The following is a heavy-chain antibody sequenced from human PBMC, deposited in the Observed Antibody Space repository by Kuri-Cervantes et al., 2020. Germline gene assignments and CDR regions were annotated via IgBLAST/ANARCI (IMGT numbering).Heavy chain of an antibody. CDR3: ARSYFVTTVTRMDH. CDR1: GFTFSTYA. Sequence: GESLKISCAASGFTFSTYAMAWVRQAPGKGLEWVSGISASGGSTSYAASVKGRFTISRDNSKNTLHLQMNSLRAEDTAMYYCARSYFVTTVTRMDHWGQGALVTVSS. D-gene: IGHD4-17*01. V-gene: IGHV3-23*01. J-gene: IGHJ4*02. CDR2: ISASGGST.